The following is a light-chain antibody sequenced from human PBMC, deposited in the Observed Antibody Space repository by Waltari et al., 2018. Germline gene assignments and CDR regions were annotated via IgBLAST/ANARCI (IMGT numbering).Light chain of an antibody. Sequence: DIPMTQSPSSLSASIGDRVTVTCRASPSIASYLHWYQQRPGRAPKLLIYAASSLQSGVPSRFSGSGSGTDFTLTISSLQPEDFATYYCQQSFDTPPTFGQGTRVEIK. J-gene: IGKJ1*01. V-gene: IGKV1-39*01. CDR1: PSIASY. CDR3: QQSFDTPPT. CDR2: AAS.